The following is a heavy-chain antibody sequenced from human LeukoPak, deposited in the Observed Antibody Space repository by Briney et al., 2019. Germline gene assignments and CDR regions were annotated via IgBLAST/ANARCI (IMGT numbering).Heavy chain of an antibody. CDR1: GFTFSTYS. CDR2: ISSSSSYI. D-gene: IGHD2-15*01. V-gene: IGHV3-21*04. Sequence: GGSLRLSCAASGFTFSTYSMNWVRQAPGKGLEWVSSISSSSSYIFYADSVKGRFTIFRDNAKNSLYLQMNSLRAEDTAVYYCAKFAGYCSGGSCYAYYFDYWGQGTLVTVSS. CDR3: AKFAGYCSGGSCYAYYFDY. J-gene: IGHJ4*02.